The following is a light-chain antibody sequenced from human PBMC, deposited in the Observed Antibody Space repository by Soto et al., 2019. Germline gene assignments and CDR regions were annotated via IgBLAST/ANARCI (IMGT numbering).Light chain of an antibody. V-gene: IGKV1-5*02. CDR2: DAS. J-gene: IGKJ1*01. Sequence: DIQMTESPSTLSASVGDRVTIICRASQSVNNWLAWFQQKPGKAPKFLIYDASTLESGVPSRFSGSISGTEFTLTISSLQPDDFATYYCQQYSSFSFGQGTKVDIK. CDR1: QSVNNW. CDR3: QQYSSFS.